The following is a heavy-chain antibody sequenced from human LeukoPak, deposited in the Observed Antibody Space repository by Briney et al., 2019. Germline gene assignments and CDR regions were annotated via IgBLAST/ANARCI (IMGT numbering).Heavy chain of an antibody. Sequence: PGGSLRLSCAASGFTFSSYGMSWVRQAPGKGLEWVSAISGSGGSTYYADSVKGRFTISRDNSKNTLFLQMHSLRAEDTAVYYCAKGDHPLFGYLYYYMDVWGKGTTVTVSS. V-gene: IGHV3-23*01. CDR1: GFTFSSYG. J-gene: IGHJ6*03. CDR3: AKGDHPLFGYLYYYMDV. CDR2: ISGSGGST. D-gene: IGHD5-18*01.